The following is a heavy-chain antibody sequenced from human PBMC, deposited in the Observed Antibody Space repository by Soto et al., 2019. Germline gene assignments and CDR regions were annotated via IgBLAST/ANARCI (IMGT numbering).Heavy chain of an antibody. CDR2: ISGFGGSA. D-gene: IGHD6-19*01. CDR1: GFIFANYA. J-gene: IGHJ4*02. V-gene: IGHV3-23*01. Sequence: EVQLLESGGGLVQPGGSLRLSCASSGFIFANYAMSWVRQAPGKGLEWVSTISGFGGSAYYRDSVTGRFTISRDNSKKTVSLQMNTLGAEDTAMYFCARDPRAVSEKGFDYWGQGALVTVSS. CDR3: ARDPRAVSEKGFDY.